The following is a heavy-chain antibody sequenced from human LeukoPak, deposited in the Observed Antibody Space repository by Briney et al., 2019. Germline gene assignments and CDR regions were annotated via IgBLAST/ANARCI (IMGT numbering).Heavy chain of an antibody. CDR2: VASSGTS. Sequence: KPSDTLSLTCTVSGDSLNTYDWTWIRQTPGKELEWIGFVASSGTSNYNPSLKSRVSISIDTSKNQFSLALTSVTPADTAVYYCARVVRGVVTSNWFDPWGQGTLVSVSS. J-gene: IGHJ5*02. V-gene: IGHV4-59*07. CDR3: ARVVRGVVTSNWFDP. CDR1: GDSLNTYD. D-gene: IGHD2-21*02.